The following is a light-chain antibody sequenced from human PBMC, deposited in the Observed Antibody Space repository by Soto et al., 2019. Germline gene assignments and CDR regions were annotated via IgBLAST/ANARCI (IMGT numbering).Light chain of an antibody. V-gene: IGKV3-11*01. CDR1: QSVSSY. CDR3: QQRSNWPPFT. Sequence: TVLIQSPATHSLSLGERVTLSGRASQSVSSYLAWYQQKPGQAPRLLIYDASNRATGIPARFSGSGSGTDFTLTISSLEPEDFAVYYCQQRSNWPPFTFGQGTRLDIK. J-gene: IGKJ5*01. CDR2: DAS.